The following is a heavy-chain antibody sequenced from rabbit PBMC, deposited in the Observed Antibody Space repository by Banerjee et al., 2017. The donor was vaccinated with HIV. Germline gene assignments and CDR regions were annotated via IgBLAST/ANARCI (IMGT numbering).Heavy chain of an antibody. Sequence: QEQLEESGGDLVKPEGSLTLTCTASGFSFSNKYVMCWVRQAPGKGLEWIGDIYAGGSGSTYYASWAKGRFTISRTSSTTVALQMTSLTAADTATYFCARDPAGREDFNLWGQGTLVTVS. CDR2: IYAGGSGST. CDR3: ARDPAGREDFNL. V-gene: IGHV1S45*01. J-gene: IGHJ4*01. CDR1: GFSFSNKYV. D-gene: IGHD4-2*01.